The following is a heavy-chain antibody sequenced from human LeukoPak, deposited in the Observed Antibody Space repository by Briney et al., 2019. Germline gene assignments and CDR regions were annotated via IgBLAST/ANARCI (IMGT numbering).Heavy chain of an antibody. D-gene: IGHD6-13*01. Sequence: SETLSLTCAVYGGSFSGYYWSWIRQPPGKGLEWIGEINHSGSTNCNPSLKSRVTISVDTSKNQFSLKLSSVTAADTAVYYCARGEGVWGGSSWPKNWFDPWGQGTLVTVSS. J-gene: IGHJ5*02. CDR3: ARGEGVWGGSSWPKNWFDP. CDR1: GGSFSGYY. V-gene: IGHV4-34*01. CDR2: INHSGST.